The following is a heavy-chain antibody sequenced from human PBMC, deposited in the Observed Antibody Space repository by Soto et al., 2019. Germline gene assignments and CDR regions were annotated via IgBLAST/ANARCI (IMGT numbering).Heavy chain of an antibody. CDR2: ISYDGSNK. J-gene: IGHJ4*02. CDR3: ARDESEGWVDY. CDR1: GFTFSSYA. D-gene: IGHD1-26*01. Sequence: QVQLVESGGGVAQPGRSLRLSCAASGFTFSSYAMHWVRQAPGKGLEWVAVISYDGSNKYYADSVKGRFTISRDNSKNTLYLQMNSLRAEDTAVYYCARDESEGWVDYWGQGTLVTVSS. V-gene: IGHV3-30-3*01.